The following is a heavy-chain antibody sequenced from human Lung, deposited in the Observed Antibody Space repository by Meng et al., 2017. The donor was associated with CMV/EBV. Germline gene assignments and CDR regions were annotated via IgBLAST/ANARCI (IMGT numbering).Heavy chain of an antibody. D-gene: IGHD3-9*01. V-gene: IGHV4-61*01. Sequence: SXTXSLXXTVSGISVTYNSYYWSWIRQSPGKGLEWIGYIYVSKNTKYNPSLQSRVTMSVDTTKNQVFLKLGSVTAADTAVYYCARDRAWLGRGSFDFWGQGXVVTVSS. CDR3: ARDRAWLGRGSFDF. J-gene: IGHJ3*01. CDR1: GISVTYNSYY. CDR2: IYVSKNT.